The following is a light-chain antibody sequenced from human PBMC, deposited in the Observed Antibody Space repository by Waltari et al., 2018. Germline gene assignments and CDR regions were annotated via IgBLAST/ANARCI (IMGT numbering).Light chain of an antibody. CDR3: QQTYNNFRT. J-gene: IGKJ1*01. V-gene: IGKV1-39*01. CDR1: QRISSY. CDR2: AAS. Sequence: DIQMTQSPSSLSVSVGDRVTITCRARQRISSYLNWYQQKPGKAPKLLIYAASSLESGVPSRFSGSGFGTDFTLTINGLQAEDYAAYYCQQTYNNFRTFGQGTKVDVK.